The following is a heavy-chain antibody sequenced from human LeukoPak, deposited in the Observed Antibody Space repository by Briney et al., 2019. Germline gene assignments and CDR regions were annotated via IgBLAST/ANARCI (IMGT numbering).Heavy chain of an antibody. CDR2: VYYSGNT. CDR1: SGSISRFY. V-gene: IGHV4-59*01. Sequence: SETLSLTCTVSSGSISRFYWSWIRQPPGKGLEWIGYVYYSGNTNYNPSLKSRVTISVDTSKMQFSLKLSSVTAADTAVYYCARDQSYFDSSGYYRTDAFDIWGQGTMVTVSS. J-gene: IGHJ3*02. CDR3: ARDQSYFDSSGYYRTDAFDI. D-gene: IGHD3-22*01.